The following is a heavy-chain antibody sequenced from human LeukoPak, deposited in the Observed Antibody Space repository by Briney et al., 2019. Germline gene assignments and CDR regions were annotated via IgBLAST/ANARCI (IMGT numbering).Heavy chain of an antibody. Sequence: ASVKLSCKASGYTFTSYGISWVRQAPGQGLGWMGWISAYSGNTNYAQKLQGRVTMTTDTSTTTAYMELRSLRSDDTAVYYCARDKHPIFGGMDVWGKGTTVTVSS. V-gene: IGHV1-18*01. CDR3: ARDKHPIFGGMDV. D-gene: IGHD3-3*01. CDR1: GYTFTSYG. J-gene: IGHJ6*04. CDR2: ISAYSGNT.